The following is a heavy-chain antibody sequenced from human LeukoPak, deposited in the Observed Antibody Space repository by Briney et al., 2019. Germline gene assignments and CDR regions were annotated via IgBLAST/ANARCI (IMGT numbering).Heavy chain of an antibody. D-gene: IGHD1-26*01. Sequence: SETLSLTCSVSGDSISSGNYYWSWLRQPPGKGLEWIGYIHDSGRTNYNPSLKSRVTISVDTSKNQFSLKLSSVTAADTAVYHCARGRGSGSSPGTYWGQGTLVTVSS. CDR1: GDSISSGNYY. V-gene: IGHV4-61*01. CDR2: IHDSGRT. CDR3: ARGRGSGSSPGTY. J-gene: IGHJ4*02.